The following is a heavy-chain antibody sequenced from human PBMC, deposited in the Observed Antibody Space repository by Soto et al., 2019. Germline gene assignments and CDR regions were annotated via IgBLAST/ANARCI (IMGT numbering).Heavy chain of an antibody. CDR3: ARDSDYYESSGYYPEYFQH. J-gene: IGHJ1*01. CDR2: ISRSSGTT. CDR1: GFTFSSYS. D-gene: IGHD3-22*01. Sequence: GGSLRLSCAASGFTFSSYSMNWVRQAPGKGLEWVSYISRSSGTTYYADSVEGRFTISRDNAKNPLYLQMNSPRDEDTAVYYCARDSDYYESSGYYPEYFQHWGQGTLVTVSS. V-gene: IGHV3-48*02.